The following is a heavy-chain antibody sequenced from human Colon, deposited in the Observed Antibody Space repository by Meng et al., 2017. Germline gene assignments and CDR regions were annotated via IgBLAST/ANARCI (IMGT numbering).Heavy chain of an antibody. J-gene: IGHJ4*02. Sequence: QEPLQGSGPGPVQPSQTLYLTCTVSGGSIRSGHYYWSWTRQPPGKGLERIGYIYYSWSTYYNPSLKSRVTISVDTSKNQFSLKLSSVTAADTAVYYCARGPTTYFDYWGQGTLVTVSS. D-gene: IGHD4-17*01. CDR3: ARGPTTYFDY. CDR2: IYYSWST. CDR1: GGSIRSGHYY. V-gene: IGHV4-30-4*01.